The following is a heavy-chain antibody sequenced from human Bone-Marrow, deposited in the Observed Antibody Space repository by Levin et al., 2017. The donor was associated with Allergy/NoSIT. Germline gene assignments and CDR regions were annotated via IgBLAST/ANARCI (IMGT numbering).Heavy chain of an antibody. CDR1: GGSFGGYF. CDR3: ARVSKNYYYYYMDV. CDR2: INHSGST. Sequence: SETLSLTCAVSGGSFGGYFWTWIRQTPGKGLEWIGEINHSGSTTYNPSLKSRVTMSVDTSKNQFSLNLTSVTAADTAVYYCARVSKNYYYYYMDVWGKGTTVTVSS. V-gene: IGHV4-34*01. J-gene: IGHJ6*03.